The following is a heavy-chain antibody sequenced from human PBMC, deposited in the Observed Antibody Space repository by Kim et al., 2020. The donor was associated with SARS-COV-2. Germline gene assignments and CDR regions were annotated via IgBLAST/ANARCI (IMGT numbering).Heavy chain of an antibody. CDR1: GYTFTGYY. CDR2: INPNSGGT. Sequence: ASVKVSCKASGYTFTGYYMHWVRQAPGQGLEWMGWINPNSGGTNYAQKFQGRVTMTRDTSISTAYMELSRLRSDDTAVYYCAREKGSATGQGAFDIWGQGTMVTVSS. CDR3: AREKGSATGQGAFDI. V-gene: IGHV1-2*02. J-gene: IGHJ3*02. D-gene: IGHD6-19*01.